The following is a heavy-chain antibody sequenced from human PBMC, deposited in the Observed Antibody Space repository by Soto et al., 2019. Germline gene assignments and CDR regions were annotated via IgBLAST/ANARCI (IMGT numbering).Heavy chain of an antibody. J-gene: IGHJ6*02. V-gene: IGHV1-8*01. CDR1: GYTFTSYD. CDR2: MNPNSGNT. D-gene: IGHD3-3*01. CDR3: ARGKDDFWSGYGSYYYYGMDV. Sequence: ASVEVSCKASGYTFTSYDINWVRQATGQGLEWMGWMNPNSGNTGYAQKFQGRVTMTRNTSISTAYMELSSLRSEDTAVYYCARGKDDFWSGYGSYYYYGMDVWGQGTTVTVSS.